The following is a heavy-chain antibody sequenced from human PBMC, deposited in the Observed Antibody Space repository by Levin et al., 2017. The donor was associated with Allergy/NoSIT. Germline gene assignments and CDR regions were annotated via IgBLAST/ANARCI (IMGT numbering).Heavy chain of an antibody. CDR1: GYTFTGYY. CDR2: INPNSGGT. Sequence: ASVKVSCKASGYTFTGYYMHWVRQAPGQGLEWMGWINPNSGGTNYAQKFQGRVTMTRDTSISTAYMELSRLRSDDTAVYYCARVVAARNGFDPWGQGTLVTVSS. CDR3: ARVVAARNGFDP. V-gene: IGHV1-2*02. D-gene: IGHD2-15*01. J-gene: IGHJ5*02.